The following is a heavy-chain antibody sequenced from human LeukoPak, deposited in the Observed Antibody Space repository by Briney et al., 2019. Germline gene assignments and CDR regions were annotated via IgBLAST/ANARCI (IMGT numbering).Heavy chain of an antibody. J-gene: IGHJ4*02. D-gene: IGHD6-13*01. CDR3: AKRYSSSLFNLYYFDY. CDR2: ISGSGGST. V-gene: IGHV3-23*01. CDR1: GFTFSSYA. Sequence: GGSLRLSCAASGFTFSSYAMSWVRQAPGKGLEWVSAISGSGGSTYYADSVKGRFTISRGNSKNTLYLQMNSLRAEDTAVYYCAKRYSSSLFNLYYFDYWGQGTLVTVSS.